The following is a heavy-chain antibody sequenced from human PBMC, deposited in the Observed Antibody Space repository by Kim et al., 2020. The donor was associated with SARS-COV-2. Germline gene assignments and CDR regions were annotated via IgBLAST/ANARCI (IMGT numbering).Heavy chain of an antibody. J-gene: IGHJ4*02. CDR1: GGSISSSSYY. D-gene: IGHD3-10*01. Sequence: SETLSLTCTVSGGSISSSSYYWGWIRQPPGKGLEWIGSIYYSGSTYYNPSLKSRVTISVDTSKNQFSLKLSSVTAADTAVYYCARDGITMVRGATYYFDYWGQGTLVTVSS. CDR2: IYYSGST. CDR3: ARDGITMVRGATYYFDY. V-gene: IGHV4-39*07.